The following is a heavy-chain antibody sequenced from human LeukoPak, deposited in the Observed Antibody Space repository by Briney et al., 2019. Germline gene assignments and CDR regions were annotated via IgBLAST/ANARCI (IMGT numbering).Heavy chain of an antibody. CDR3: ARLEWGSAGSGSFDH. CDR2: INHSGST. V-gene: IGHV4-34*01. D-gene: IGHD6-25*01. CDR1: GGSFSGYY. Sequence: SEALSLTCAVYGGSFSGYYWSWIRQPPGKGLEWIGEINHSGSTNYNPSLKNRVAISVDTSKNQFSLKLSSVTAADTAVYYCARLEWGSAGSGSFDHWGHGTLVTVSS. J-gene: IGHJ4*01.